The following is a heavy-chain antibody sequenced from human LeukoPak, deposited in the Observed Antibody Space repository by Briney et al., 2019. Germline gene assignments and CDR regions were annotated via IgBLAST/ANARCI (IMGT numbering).Heavy chain of an antibody. CDR2: IYYSGST. D-gene: IGHD2-2*02. CDR3: ARGWPYCSSTSCYTDY. Sequence: PSETLSLTCTVSGGSISSYYWSWLRQPPGKGLEWIGYIYYSGSTNYNPSLKSRVTISVDTSKNQFSLKLSSVTAADTAVYYCARGWPYCSSTSCYTDYWGQGTLVTVSS. V-gene: IGHV4-59*01. J-gene: IGHJ4*02. CDR1: GGSISSYY.